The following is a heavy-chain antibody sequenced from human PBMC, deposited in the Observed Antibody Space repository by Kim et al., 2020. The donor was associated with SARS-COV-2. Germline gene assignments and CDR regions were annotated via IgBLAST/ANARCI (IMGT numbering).Heavy chain of an antibody. CDR1: GVSFSGYY. J-gene: IGHJ6*02. D-gene: IGHD3-3*01. CDR2: INHSGST. CDR3: ARGGTFSVTIFGVVIIRPLMDV. V-gene: IGHV4-34*01. Sequence: SETLSLTCAVYGVSFSGYYWSWIRQPPGKGLEWIGEINHSGSTNYNPSLKSRVTISVDTSKNQFSLKLSSVTAADTAVYYCARGGTFSVTIFGVVIIRPLMDVWGQGTTVTVSS.